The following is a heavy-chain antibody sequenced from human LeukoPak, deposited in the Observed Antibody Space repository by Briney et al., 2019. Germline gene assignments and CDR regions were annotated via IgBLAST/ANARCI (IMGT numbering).Heavy chain of an antibody. CDR2: IYYSGST. Sequence: SETLSLTCTVSGGSISSSSYYWGWIRQPPGKRLEWIGSIYYSGSTYYNPSLKSRVTISVDTSKNQFSLKLSSVTAADTAVYYCPRPAVAAIGSGWIPLFDYWGQGTLVTVSS. CDR1: GGSISSSSYY. D-gene: IGHD6-19*01. J-gene: IGHJ4*02. CDR3: PRPAVAAIGSGWIPLFDY. V-gene: IGHV4-39*01.